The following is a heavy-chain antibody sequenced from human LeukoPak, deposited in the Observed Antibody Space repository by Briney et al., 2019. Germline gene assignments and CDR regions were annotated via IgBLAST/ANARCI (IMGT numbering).Heavy chain of an antibody. D-gene: IGHD5-12*01. CDR2: ISSSGSTI. J-gene: IGHJ4*02. CDR1: GFTFSSYE. V-gene: IGHV3-48*03. CDR3: ARRGYSGYDWNY. Sequence: GGSLRLSCAASGFTFSSYEMNWVRQAPGKGLEWVSYISSSGSTIYYADSVKGRFTISRDNAKNSLYLQMNSLRAEDTAVYYCARRGYSGYDWNYWGQGTLVTVSS.